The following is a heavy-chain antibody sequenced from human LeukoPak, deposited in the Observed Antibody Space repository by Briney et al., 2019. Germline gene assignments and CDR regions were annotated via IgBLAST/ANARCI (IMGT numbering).Heavy chain of an antibody. CDR1: EFTVSSYY. J-gene: IGHJ4*02. CDR2: IYTGGNT. CDR3: AGSHIRGALAY. D-gene: IGHD3-10*01. V-gene: IGHV3-66*01. Sequence: GGSLRLSCAASEFTVSSYYMTWVRQAPGKGLEWVSLIYTGGNTYYADSVKDRFTISRDISRNTLYLQMNSLRAEDTAVYYCAGSHIRGALAYWGQGTLVAVSS.